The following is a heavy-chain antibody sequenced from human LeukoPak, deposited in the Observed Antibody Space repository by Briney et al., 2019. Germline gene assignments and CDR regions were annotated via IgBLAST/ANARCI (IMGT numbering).Heavy chain of an antibody. D-gene: IGHD5-18*01. CDR2: IKQDGSEK. CDR1: GFTFSSYW. CDR3: ASIQLWFRYYFGY. J-gene: IGHJ4*02. Sequence: GGSLRLSCAASGFTFSSYWMSWVRQAPGKGLEWVANIKQDGSEKYYVDSVKGRFTISRDNAKNSLYLQMNSLRAEDTAVYYCASIQLWFRYYFGYWGQGTLVTVSS. V-gene: IGHV3-7*03.